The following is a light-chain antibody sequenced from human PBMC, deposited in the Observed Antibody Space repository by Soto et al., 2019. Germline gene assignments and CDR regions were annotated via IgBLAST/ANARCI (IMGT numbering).Light chain of an antibody. CDR1: QTVRSS. CDR2: EAS. Sequence: EIVLTQSPATLSLSPGERVTLSCRASQTVRSSLAWYQQKPGQAPRLIIYEASNRATGIPARFSGSGSGTDFTLTISSLEPEDFAVYYCQQHIGWPLTFCGGTKVEI. CDR3: QQHIGWPLT. V-gene: IGKV3-11*01. J-gene: IGKJ4*01.